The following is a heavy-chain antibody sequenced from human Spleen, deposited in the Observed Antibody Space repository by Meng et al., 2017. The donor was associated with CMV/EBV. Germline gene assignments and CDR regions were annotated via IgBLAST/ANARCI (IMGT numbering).Heavy chain of an antibody. CDR2: IYPGDSDT. Sequence: ESLKISCKGSAYSFTTYWIGWVRQMPGKGLEWMGIIYPGDSDTRYSPSFQGQVTISADKSINTAYLQWSSLKASDTAMYYCARLGQYSSGWTVIDYWGQGTLVTVSS. D-gene: IGHD6-19*01. V-gene: IGHV5-51*01. J-gene: IGHJ4*02. CDR1: AYSFTTYW. CDR3: ARLGQYSSGWTVIDY.